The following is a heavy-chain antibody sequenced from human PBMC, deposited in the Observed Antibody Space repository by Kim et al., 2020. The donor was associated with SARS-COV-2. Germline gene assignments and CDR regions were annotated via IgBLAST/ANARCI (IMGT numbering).Heavy chain of an antibody. CDR2: INSDGSST. CDR3: ARDHLPHSGYDPYYYYYGMDV. CDR1: GFTFSSYW. J-gene: IGHJ6*02. V-gene: IGHV3-74*01. D-gene: IGHD5-12*01. Sequence: GGSLRLSCAASGFTFSSYWMHWVRQAPGKGLVWVSRINSDGSSTSYADSVKGRFTISRDNAKNTLYLQMNSLRAEDTAVYYCARDHLPHSGYDPYYYYYGMDVWGQGTTVTVSS.